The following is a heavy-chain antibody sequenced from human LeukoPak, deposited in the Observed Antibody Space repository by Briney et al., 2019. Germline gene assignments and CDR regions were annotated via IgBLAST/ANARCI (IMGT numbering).Heavy chain of an antibody. J-gene: IGHJ4*02. CDR1: GGSISSSSYY. CDR2: IYYSGST. D-gene: IGHD5-12*01. Sequence: SETLSLTCTVSGGSISSSSYYWGWIRQPPGKGLERIGSIYYSGSTYYNPSLKSRVTISVDTSKIQFSLKLSSVTAADTAVYYCARHTRRGYSGYDLGRYYFDYWGQGTLVTVSS. CDR3: ARHTRRGYSGYDLGRYYFDY. V-gene: IGHV4-39*01.